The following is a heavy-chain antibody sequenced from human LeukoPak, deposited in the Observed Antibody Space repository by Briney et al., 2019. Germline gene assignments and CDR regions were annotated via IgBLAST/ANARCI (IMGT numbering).Heavy chain of an antibody. CDR2: IYWDDDK. V-gene: IGHV2-5*02. CDR1: GFSLSTSGVG. D-gene: IGHD3-10*01. Sequence: SGPTLVKPTQTLTLTCTFSGFSLSTSGVGVGWIRQPPGKALEWLALIYWDDDKRYSPSLKSRLTITKDTSKNQVVLTMTNMDPVDTATYYCARMCLYGSGSYCPFDYWGQGTLVTVSS. J-gene: IGHJ4*02. CDR3: ARMCLYGSGSYCPFDY.